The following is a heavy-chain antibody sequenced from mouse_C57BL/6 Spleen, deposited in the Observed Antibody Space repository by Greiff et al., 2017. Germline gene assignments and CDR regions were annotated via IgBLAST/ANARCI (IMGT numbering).Heavy chain of an antibody. CDR1: GYSITSGYD. J-gene: IGHJ4*01. V-gene: IGHV3-1*01. Sequence: EVQLQESGPGMVKPSQSLSLTCTVTGYSITSGYDWHWLRHFPGNKLEWMGYISYSGSTNYNPSLKSRISITHDTSKNHFFLKLNSVTTEYTATYYCARGDYYAMDYWGQGTSVTVSS. CDR2: ISYSGST. CDR3: ARGDYYAMDY.